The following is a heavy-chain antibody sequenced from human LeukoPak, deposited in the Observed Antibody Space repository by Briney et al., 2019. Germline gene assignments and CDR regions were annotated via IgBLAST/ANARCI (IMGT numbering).Heavy chain of an antibody. CDR1: GFTFGSSE. CDR2: ISSSGSTI. D-gene: IGHD3-22*01. V-gene: IGHV3-48*03. CDR3: ARDRYYYDSSGYPEFDY. J-gene: IGHJ4*02. Sequence: GGSLRLSCAPSGFTFGSSEMNSVSQAPGEGLEWVSYISSSGSTIYYADSVKGRFTISRDNAKNSLYLQMNSLRAEDTAVYYCARDRYYYDSSGYPEFDYWGQGTLVTVSS.